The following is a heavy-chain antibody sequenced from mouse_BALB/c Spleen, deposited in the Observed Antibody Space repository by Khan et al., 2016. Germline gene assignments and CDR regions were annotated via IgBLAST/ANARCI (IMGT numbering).Heavy chain of an antibody. CDR1: AFNIKDYY. CDR3: NACEYNAMDY. J-gene: IGHJ4*01. Sequence: VQLQQSGAELVRSGASVKLSCTASAFNIKDYYMHWVKQRPEQGLEWIGWIDPENGDTEYAPKFQGKATMTADTSSNTAYLQLSSLTSEDTAVYYCNACEYNAMDYWGQGTSVTVSS. V-gene: IGHV14-4*02. CDR2: IDPENGDT.